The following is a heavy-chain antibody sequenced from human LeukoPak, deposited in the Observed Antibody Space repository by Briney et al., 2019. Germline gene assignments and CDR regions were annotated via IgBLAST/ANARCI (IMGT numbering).Heavy chain of an antibody. V-gene: IGHV3-74*01. CDR2: TNSDGSSI. Sequence: GGSLRLSCAASRFTFSNYWMHWVRQAPGKGLVWVSRTNSDGSSISYADSVKGRFTISRDNAKNTLYLLMNSLRAEDTAVYYCARRAAALGAFDYWGQGTLVTVSS. CDR3: ARRAAALGAFDY. D-gene: IGHD6-13*01. J-gene: IGHJ4*02. CDR1: RFTFSNYW.